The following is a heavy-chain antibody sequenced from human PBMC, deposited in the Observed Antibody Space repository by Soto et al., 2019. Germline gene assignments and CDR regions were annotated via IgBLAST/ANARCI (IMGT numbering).Heavy chain of an antibody. Sequence: LRLSCVGSGFTFSSYEMNWVRQAPGKGLEWVSNIRSSGRSINYADSVKGRFTISRDNAKNSLYLQMNSLRAEDTAVYYCTRVRDSNDYWGQGTLVTVSS. D-gene: IGHD3-22*01. CDR3: TRVRDSNDY. V-gene: IGHV3-48*03. CDR2: IRSSGRSI. CDR1: GFTFSSYE. J-gene: IGHJ4*02.